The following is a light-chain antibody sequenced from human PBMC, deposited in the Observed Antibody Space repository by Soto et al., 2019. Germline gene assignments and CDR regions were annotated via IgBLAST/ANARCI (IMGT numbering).Light chain of an antibody. CDR3: QQRSNWPPMIT. V-gene: IGKV3-11*01. CDR1: ERVSSN. Sequence: EIVMTPSPASLSVSPVERATLSCRASERVSSNLAWYQQKPGQAPRLLIYGASNRATGIPARFSGSGSGTDFTLTISRLEPEDFAVYYCQQRSNWPPMITFGQGTQLEIK. CDR2: GAS. J-gene: IGKJ5*01.